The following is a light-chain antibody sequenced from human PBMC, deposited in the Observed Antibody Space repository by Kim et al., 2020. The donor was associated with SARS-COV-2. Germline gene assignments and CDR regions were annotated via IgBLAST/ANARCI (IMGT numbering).Light chain of an antibody. CDR2: EVS. V-gene: IGLV2-14*01. Sequence: QSITISCTGTSRAVGGYNYVSCYQQHPGQAPKLMIYEVSNRPSGVSNRVSGSKSGNTASLTISGLQAEDEADYYCSSYTSSSTLVVFGGGTKLTVL. J-gene: IGLJ2*01. CDR3: SSYTSSSTLVV. CDR1: SRAVGGYNY.